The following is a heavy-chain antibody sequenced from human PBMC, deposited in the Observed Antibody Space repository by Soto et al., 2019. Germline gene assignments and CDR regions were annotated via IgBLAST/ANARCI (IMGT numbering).Heavy chain of an antibody. Sequence: GGSLRLSCAASGFTFSGAWMNWVRQAPGKGLEWVGRIKSKTDGETTDYAAPVKGRFAISRDDSENTLYLQLNSLKTEDAAVYYCARGVLRGYVNYYYYYMDVWGKGTTVTVSS. J-gene: IGHJ6*03. V-gene: IGHV3-15*07. CDR3: ARGVLRGYVNYYYYYMDV. CDR2: IKSKTDGETT. D-gene: IGHD5-12*01. CDR1: GFTFSGAW.